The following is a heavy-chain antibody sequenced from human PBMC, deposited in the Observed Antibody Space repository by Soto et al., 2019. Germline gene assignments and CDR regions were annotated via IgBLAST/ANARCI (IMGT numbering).Heavy chain of an antibody. V-gene: IGHV4-34*01. D-gene: IGHD5-12*01. CDR2: INHSGST. Sequence: KPSETLSLTCAVYGGSFSGYYWSWIRQPPGKGLEWIGEINHSGSTNYNPSLKSRVTISVDTSKNQFSLKLSSVTAADTAVYYCARGCKWPSYYYGMDVWGQGTTVT. CDR3: ARGCKWPSYYYGMDV. J-gene: IGHJ6*02. CDR1: GGSFSGYY.